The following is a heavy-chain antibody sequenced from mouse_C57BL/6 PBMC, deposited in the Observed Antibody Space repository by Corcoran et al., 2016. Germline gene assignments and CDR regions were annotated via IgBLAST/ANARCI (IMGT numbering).Heavy chain of an antibody. CDR2: INTYSGVP. CDR1: GYTFTTYG. V-gene: IGHV9-3*01. Sequence: QIQLVQSGPELKKPGETVKISCKASGYTFTTYGMSWVKQAPGKGLKWMGWINTYSGVPTYADDFKGRFAFSLETSASTAYLQINNLKNEDTATYFCARLGTVVATNPMDYWGQGTSVTVSS. J-gene: IGHJ4*01. D-gene: IGHD1-1*01. CDR3: ARLGTVVATNPMDY.